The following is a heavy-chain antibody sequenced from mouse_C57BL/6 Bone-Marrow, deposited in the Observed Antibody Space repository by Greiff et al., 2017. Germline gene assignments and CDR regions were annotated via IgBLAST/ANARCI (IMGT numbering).Heavy chain of an antibody. CDR1: GFTFSSYA. D-gene: IGHD2-2*01. V-gene: IGHV5-4*03. CDR2: ISDGGSYT. J-gene: IGHJ4*01. Sequence: DVMLVESGGGLVKPGGSLKLSCAASGFTFSSYAMSWVRQTPEKRLEWVATISDGGSYTYYPDNVKGRFTISRDNAKNNLYLQMSHLKSEDTAMYYCARVYYGYLYAMDYWGQGTSVTVSS. CDR3: ARVYYGYLYAMDY.